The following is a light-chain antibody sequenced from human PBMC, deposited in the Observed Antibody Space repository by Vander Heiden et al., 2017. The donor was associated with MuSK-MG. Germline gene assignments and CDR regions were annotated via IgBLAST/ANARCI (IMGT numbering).Light chain of an antibody. Sequence: NFILTPPHSVSESPGQTVTISCTRSSGSIASNYVQWYQQRPGSSPTTVIYEDNQRPSGVPDRFSGSIDSSSNSASLTISGLKTEDEADYYCQSYDSNREVFGGGTKLTVL. J-gene: IGLJ2*01. CDR3: QSYDSNREV. CDR2: EDN. CDR1: SGSIASNY. V-gene: IGLV6-57*01.